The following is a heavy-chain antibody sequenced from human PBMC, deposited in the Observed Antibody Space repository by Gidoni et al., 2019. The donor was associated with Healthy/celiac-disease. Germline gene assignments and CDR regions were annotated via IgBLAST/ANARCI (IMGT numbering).Heavy chain of an antibody. J-gene: IGHJ4*02. Sequence: QVQLVASGGGVVQPGRSLRLSCAASGLTFSSYGMPWVRQAPGKGLEWVAVISYDGSNKYYADSVKGRFTISRDNSKNTLYLQMNSLRAEDTAVYYCAKDLWHYDSSGYSRGGFDYWGQGTLVTVSS. V-gene: IGHV3-30*18. CDR3: AKDLWHYDSSGYSRGGFDY. D-gene: IGHD3-22*01. CDR2: ISYDGSNK. CDR1: GLTFSSYG.